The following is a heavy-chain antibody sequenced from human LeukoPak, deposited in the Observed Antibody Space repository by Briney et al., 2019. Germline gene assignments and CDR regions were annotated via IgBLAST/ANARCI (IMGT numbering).Heavy chain of an antibody. V-gene: IGHV4-4*07. D-gene: IGHD2-15*01. CDR3: ARERYCSGGSCYVDY. CDR2: IYTSGST. J-gene: IGHJ4*02. CDR1: GGSISSYY. Sequence: SETPSLTCTVSGGSISSYYWSWIRQPAGKGLEWIGRIYTSGSTNYNPSLKSRVTMSVDTSKNQFSLKLSSVTAADTAVYYCARERYCSGGSCYVDYWGQGALVTVSS.